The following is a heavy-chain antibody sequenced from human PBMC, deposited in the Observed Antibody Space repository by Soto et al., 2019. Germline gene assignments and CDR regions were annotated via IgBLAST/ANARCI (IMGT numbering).Heavy chain of an antibody. Sequence: QITLKESGPTLVKPTQTLTLTCTFSGFSFSTSGVGVGWIRQSPGKALEWLALIYWDDNKRYSPSLESRLTITKDTSKNQVVLTMTNPVDTATYYCVYRRSRYLNAPFDYWGQGTLVTVSS. CDR3: VYRRSRYLNAPFDY. D-gene: IGHD3-9*01. J-gene: IGHJ4*02. CDR2: IYWDDNK. CDR1: GFSFSTSGVG. V-gene: IGHV2-5*02.